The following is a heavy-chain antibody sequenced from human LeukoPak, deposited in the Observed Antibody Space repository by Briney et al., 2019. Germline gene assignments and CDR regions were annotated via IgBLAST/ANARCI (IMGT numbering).Heavy chain of an antibody. J-gene: IGHJ4*02. Sequence: GGSLRLSCSASGFTFTPYAMSWVRQAPGKGLEWVSSISNTGGSTYYADSVKGRFTIPRDDSKNTLYLQMNNLRAEDTAIYYCAKDLTTVVTSRFDDWGQGTLVTVSS. CDR1: GFTFTPYA. CDR2: ISNTGGST. V-gene: IGHV3-23*01. CDR3: AKDLTTVVTSRFDD. D-gene: IGHD4-23*01.